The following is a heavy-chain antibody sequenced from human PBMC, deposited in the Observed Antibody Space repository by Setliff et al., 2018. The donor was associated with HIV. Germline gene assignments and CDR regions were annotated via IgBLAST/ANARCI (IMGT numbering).Heavy chain of an antibody. CDR1: GDSASNSRYY. Sequence: SETLSLTCTVSGDSASNSRYYWAWIRQPPGKGLEYIGSIHYDERTYYNPSLKSRVTISVDTSKNQFSLKLNSVAAADTAVYYCAKEGGLYFGMLIHDAIDLWGQGTMVTVSS. V-gene: IGHV4-39*07. CDR2: IHYDERT. J-gene: IGHJ3*01. CDR3: AKEGGLYFGMLIHDAIDL. D-gene: IGHD3-3*01.